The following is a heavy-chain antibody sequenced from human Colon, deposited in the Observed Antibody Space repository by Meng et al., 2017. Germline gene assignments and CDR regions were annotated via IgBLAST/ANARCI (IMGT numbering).Heavy chain of an antibody. CDR3: ARHGGYYQDY. D-gene: IGHD4-23*01. V-gene: IGHV4-4*02. CDR1: GGSITTNGY. J-gene: IGHJ4*02. CDR2: IDHRGDP. Sequence: QVHSLGSGPGLLNPSVPLPLPSAVSGGSITTNGYWSWCRQSPEKGLEWIGQIDHRGDPYYNPSLKIRVTMSVDRSKSQVSLQLTSVTAADTAVYYCARHGGYYQDYWGQGTLVTVSS.